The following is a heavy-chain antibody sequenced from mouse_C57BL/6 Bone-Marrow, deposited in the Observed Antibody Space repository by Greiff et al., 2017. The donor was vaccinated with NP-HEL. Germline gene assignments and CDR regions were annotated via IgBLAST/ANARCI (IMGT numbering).Heavy chain of an antibody. Sequence: QVQLQQSGAELVRPGTSVKVSCKASGYAFTNYLIEWVKQRPGQGLEWIGVINPGSGGTNYNEKFKGKATLTADKSSSTAYMQLSSLTSEDSAVYFCARRLEGVYFDYWGQGTTLTVSS. V-gene: IGHV1-54*01. J-gene: IGHJ2*01. CDR2: INPGSGGT. CDR3: ARRLEGVYFDY. CDR1: GYAFTNYL. D-gene: IGHD2-13*01.